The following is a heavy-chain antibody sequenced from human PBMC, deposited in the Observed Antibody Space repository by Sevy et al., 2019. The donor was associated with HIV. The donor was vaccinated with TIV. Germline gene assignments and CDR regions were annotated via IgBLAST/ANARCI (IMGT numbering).Heavy chain of an antibody. V-gene: IGHV3-23*01. CDR2: ISGSGGNT. CDR1: GFTFSSYA. J-gene: IGHJ4*02. Sequence: GGSLRLSCAASGFTFSSYAMSWVRQAPGKGLEWVSAISGSGGNTYYADSVKGRFTISRDNSKNTLYLQMNSLRAEDTAVYYCAKGTLGYCSGGSCSHIDYWGQRTLVTVSS. CDR3: AKGTLGYCSGGSCSHIDY. D-gene: IGHD2-15*01.